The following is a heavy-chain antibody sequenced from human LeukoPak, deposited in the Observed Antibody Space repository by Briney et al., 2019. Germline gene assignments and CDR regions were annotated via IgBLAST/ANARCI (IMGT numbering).Heavy chain of an antibody. D-gene: IGHD1-7*01. Sequence: SATQSLTCTVSGGSISSYYWSWIRQPPGKGREWIGYIYYSGSTNSNPSLMSRVTISVDTSKNQFSLKLTSVTAADTAVYYCGRRSRSTWNYRRGDYWGQGTLVTVSS. J-gene: IGHJ4*02. CDR2: IYYSGST. CDR3: GRRSRSTWNYRRGDY. CDR1: GGSISSYY. V-gene: IGHV4-59*08.